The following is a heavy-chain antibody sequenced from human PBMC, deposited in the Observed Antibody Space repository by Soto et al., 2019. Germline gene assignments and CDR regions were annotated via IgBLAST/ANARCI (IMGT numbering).Heavy chain of an antibody. V-gene: IGHV3-21*01. Sequence: GGSLRLSCAASGFTFSSYGMHWVRQAPGKGLEWVSSISSSSSYIYYADSVKGRFTISRDNAKNSLYLQMNSLRAEDTAVYYCARGITMIVVVTPMDVWGQGTTVTVSS. J-gene: IGHJ6*02. CDR1: GFTFSSYG. CDR2: ISSSSSYI. D-gene: IGHD3-22*01. CDR3: ARGITMIVVVTPMDV.